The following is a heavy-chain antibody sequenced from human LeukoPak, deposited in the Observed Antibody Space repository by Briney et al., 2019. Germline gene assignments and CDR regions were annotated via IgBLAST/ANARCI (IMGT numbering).Heavy chain of an antibody. D-gene: IGHD3-16*02. CDR1: GGSFSGYH. J-gene: IGHJ6*02. CDR2: INHSGST. CDR3: ARWRGVIVSFYYGMDV. V-gene: IGHV4-34*01. Sequence: PSETLSLTCAVYGGSFSGYHWSWIRQPPGKGLEWIGEINHSGSTNYNPSLKSRVTISVDTSKNQFSLKLSSVTAADTAVYYCARWRGVIVSFYYGMDVWGQGTTVTVSS.